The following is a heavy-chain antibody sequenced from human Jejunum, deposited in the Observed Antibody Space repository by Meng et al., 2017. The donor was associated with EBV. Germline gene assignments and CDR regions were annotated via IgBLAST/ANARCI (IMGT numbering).Heavy chain of an antibody. D-gene: IGHD3/OR15-3a*01. CDR3: ASRPGFNIGPFDY. Sequence: QVQLGDSGAEVKKPGAPVKLSCKASGYTFTNLPIHWVRQAPGQRPEWMGCINPGNGETEFSQKFQGRVTITRDTSATTAYMELTSLRSEDTAVYYCASRPGFNIGPFDYWGQGTLVTVSS. CDR2: INPGNGET. V-gene: IGHV1-3*01. CDR1: GYTFTNLP. J-gene: IGHJ4*02.